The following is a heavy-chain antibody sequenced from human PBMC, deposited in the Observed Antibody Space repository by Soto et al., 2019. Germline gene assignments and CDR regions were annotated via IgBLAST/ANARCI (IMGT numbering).Heavy chain of an antibody. J-gene: IGHJ4*02. CDR3: ATVIYGDYYFDY. CDR2: IYHXGST. CDR1: RGSISSSNW. V-gene: IGHV4-4*02. Sequence: SETVSITCAVSRGSISSSNWWSWVRQPPGERLEWIGEIYHXGSTNYNPSLKRRVTISVDKSKKQFSLNLSSVTAADTAVYYCATVIYGDYYFDYGGQGTLVTVSS. D-gene: IGHD4-17*01.